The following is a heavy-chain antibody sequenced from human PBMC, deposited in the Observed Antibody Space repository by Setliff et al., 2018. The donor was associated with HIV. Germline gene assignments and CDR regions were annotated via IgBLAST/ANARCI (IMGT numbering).Heavy chain of an antibody. D-gene: IGHD1-26*01. CDR3: ARVGGTYLPFDY. CDR2: ISTYNANT. V-gene: IGHV1-18*01. Sequence: ASVKVSCKASGYTFTNYGFSWVRQAPGQGLEWMGWISTYNANTNYAQKFQDRVTMTTDTSTSTAYMELRSLRSDDTDVYFCARVGGTYLPFDYWGQGTLVTVSS. CDR1: GYTFTNYG. J-gene: IGHJ4*02.